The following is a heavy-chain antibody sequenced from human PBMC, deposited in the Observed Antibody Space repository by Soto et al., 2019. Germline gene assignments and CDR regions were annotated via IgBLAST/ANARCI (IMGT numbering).Heavy chain of an antibody. CDR3: ERARVIPDHFDS. V-gene: IGHV4-31*03. Sequence: SETLSLTCTVSGGSISSGGYSWSWIRQHPGKGLEWIGYIYYSGSTYYNPSLKSRVTISVDTSKNQFSLKLSSVTAADTAVYYCERARVIPDHFDSGGKGTLVTVPS. D-gene: IGHD2-21*01. J-gene: IGHJ4*02. CDR2: IYYSGST. CDR1: GGSISSGGYS.